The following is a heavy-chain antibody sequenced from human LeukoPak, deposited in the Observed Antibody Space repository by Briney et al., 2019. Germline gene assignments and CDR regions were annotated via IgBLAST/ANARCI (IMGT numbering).Heavy chain of an antibody. V-gene: IGHV3-23*01. D-gene: IGHD3-22*01. CDR1: GFSFSGYA. J-gene: IGHJ4*02. CDR3: AKDLNYFDSSSSESY. Sequence: GGSLRLSCAASGFSFSGYAMSWVRQAPGKGLEWVSAISGSGGSTYYADSVKGRFTISRDNSKNTLYLQMNSLRAEDTALYYCAKDLNYFDSSSSESYWGQGTQVTVSS. CDR2: ISGSGGST.